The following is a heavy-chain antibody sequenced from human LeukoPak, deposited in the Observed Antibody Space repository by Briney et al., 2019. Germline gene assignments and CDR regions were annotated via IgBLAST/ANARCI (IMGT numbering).Heavy chain of an antibody. V-gene: IGHV4-59*08. CDR3: ARGSLLYYFDY. CDR2: IYYSGNT. D-gene: IGHD4-23*01. J-gene: IGHJ4*02. Sequence: SETLSLTCTLSGGSISSYYWSWVRQPPGKGLEWIGYIYYSGNTNYNPSLKSRVTISVDTSKNQFSLKLNSVTAADTAVYYCARGSLLYYFDYWGQGALVTVSS. CDR1: GGSISSYY.